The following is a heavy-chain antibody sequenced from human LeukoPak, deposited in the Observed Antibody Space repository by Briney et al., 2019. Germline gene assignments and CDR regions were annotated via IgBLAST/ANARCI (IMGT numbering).Heavy chain of an antibody. CDR3: ARGCGGDCPTAEYFQH. CDR1: GYTFTTYA. J-gene: IGHJ1*01. D-gene: IGHD2-21*02. Sequence: GASVEVSCKASGYTFTTYAIHWVRQAPGQRLEWMGWINPGNGDTKYSQKFQARVTITRDTSASTTYMELGRLRSEDTAVYYCARGCGGDCPTAEYFQHWGQGTLVAVSS. V-gene: IGHV1-3*01. CDR2: INPGNGDT.